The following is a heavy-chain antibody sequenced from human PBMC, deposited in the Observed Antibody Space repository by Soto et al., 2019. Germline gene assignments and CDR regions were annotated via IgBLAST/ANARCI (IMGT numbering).Heavy chain of an antibody. D-gene: IGHD2-2*01. CDR1: GFTFGDYA. Sequence: GGSLRLSCTASGFTFGDYAMSWFRQAPGKGLEWVGFIRSKAYGGTTEYAASVKGRFTISRDDSKSIAYLQMNSLKTEDTAVYYCTRDPDFPDIVVVPAAVDNWFDPWGQGTLVTVSS. CDR3: TRDPDFPDIVVVPAAVDNWFDP. J-gene: IGHJ5*02. CDR2: IRSKAYGGTT. V-gene: IGHV3-49*03.